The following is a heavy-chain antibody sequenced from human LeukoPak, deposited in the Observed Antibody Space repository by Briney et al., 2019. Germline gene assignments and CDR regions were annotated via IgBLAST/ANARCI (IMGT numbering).Heavy chain of an antibody. J-gene: IGHJ4*02. V-gene: IGHV1-3*03. D-gene: IGHD1-26*01. CDR3: ARESRIVGATAFDY. CDR1: GYTFTSYA. Sequence: GASVKVSCKASGYTFTSYAMHWVRQAPGQRPEWMGWINAGNGNTKYSQESQGRVTITRDTSASTAYMELSSLRSEDMAVYYCARESRIVGATAFDYWGQGTLVTVSS. CDR2: INAGNGNT.